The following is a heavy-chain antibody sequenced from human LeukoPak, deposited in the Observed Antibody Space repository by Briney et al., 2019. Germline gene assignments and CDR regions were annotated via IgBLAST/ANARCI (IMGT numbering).Heavy chain of an antibody. CDR2: IYYSGST. V-gene: IGHV4-39*01. J-gene: IGHJ6*03. Sequence: SETLSLTCTVSGGSISSSSYYWGWIRQPPGKGLEWIGSIYYSGSTYYNPSLKSRVTISVDTSKNQFSLKLSSVTAADTAVCYCARLPYYYDSSGYPYYYYYYMDVWGKGTTVTISS. D-gene: IGHD3-22*01. CDR3: ARLPYYYDSSGYPYYYYYYMDV. CDR1: GGSISSSSYY.